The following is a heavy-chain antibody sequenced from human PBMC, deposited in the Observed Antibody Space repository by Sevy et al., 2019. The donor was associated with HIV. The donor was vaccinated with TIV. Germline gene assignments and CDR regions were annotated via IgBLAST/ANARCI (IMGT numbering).Heavy chain of an antibody. CDR3: ANDFCRTDNCADLFDY. CDR1: GFTFINYA. J-gene: IGHJ4*02. CDR2: IYPNGDVT. Sequence: GGSLRLSCAASGFTFINYAMTWIRQAPGKGLEWVSSIYPNGDVTFYAESVKGRFIISRDSSKNTLFLQMNSLRAEDTAVDYCANDFCRTDNCADLFDYWGQGTLVTVSS. D-gene: IGHD1-20*01. V-gene: IGHV3-23*01.